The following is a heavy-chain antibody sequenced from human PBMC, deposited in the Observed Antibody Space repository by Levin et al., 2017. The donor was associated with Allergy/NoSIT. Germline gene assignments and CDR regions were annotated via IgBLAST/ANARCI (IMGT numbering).Heavy chain of an antibody. CDR2: INSDGSST. V-gene: IGHV3-74*01. J-gene: IGHJ4*02. D-gene: IGHD4-17*01. Sequence: ETLSLTCAASGFTFSNYWMHWVRQAPGKGLVWVSRINSDGSSTIYADSVKGRFTISRDNAKNTLFLQMNSLRAEDTAVYYCARDLAYGDDYWGQGTMVTVSS. CDR3: ARDLAYGDDY. CDR1: GFTFSNYW.